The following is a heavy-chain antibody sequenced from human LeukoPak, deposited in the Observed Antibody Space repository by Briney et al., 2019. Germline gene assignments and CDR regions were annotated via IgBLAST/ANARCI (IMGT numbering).Heavy chain of an antibody. Sequence: GRSLRFSCAASGFTFSSYARTWVRQAPGKGLEWVSGISGSGGSTYYADSVKGRFTISRDNSKNTLYLELNSLRAEDTAVYYCARGLSAVAGAAVFAFWGQGTLVTVSS. V-gene: IGHV3-23*01. CDR1: GFTFSSYA. CDR2: ISGSGGST. D-gene: IGHD6-19*01. J-gene: IGHJ4*02. CDR3: ARGLSAVAGAAVFAF.